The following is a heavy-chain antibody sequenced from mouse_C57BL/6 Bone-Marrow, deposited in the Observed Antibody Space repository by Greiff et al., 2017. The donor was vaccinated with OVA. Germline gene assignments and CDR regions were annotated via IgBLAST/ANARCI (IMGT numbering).Heavy chain of an antibody. J-gene: IGHJ3*01. D-gene: IGHD2-1*01. CDR1: GFSFNTYA. V-gene: IGHV10-1*01. CDR3: VSHYGNWLFAY. Sequence: EVKVVESGGGLVQPKGSLKLSCAASGFSFNTYAMNWVRQAPGKGLEWVARIRSKSNNYATYYADSVKDRFTISRDDSESMLYLQMNNLKTEDTAMYYCVSHYGNWLFAYWGQGTLVTVSA. CDR2: IRSKSNNYAT.